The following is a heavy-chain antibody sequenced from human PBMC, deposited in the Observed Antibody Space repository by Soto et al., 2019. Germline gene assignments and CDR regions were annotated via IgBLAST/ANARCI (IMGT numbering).Heavy chain of an antibody. V-gene: IGHV4-30-2*01. D-gene: IGHD3-22*01. CDR1: GGSISSGGYS. J-gene: IGHJ6*02. CDR3: ARAAAYYYDSSGYYGSYYYGMDV. CDR2: IYHSGST. Sequence: QLQLQESGSGLVKPSQTLSLTCAVSGGSISSGGYSWSWIRQPPGKGLEWIGYIYHSGSTYYNPSLKSRVTISVDRSKNQFSLKLSSVTAADTAVYYCARAAAYYYDSSGYYGSYYYGMDVWGQGTTVTVSS.